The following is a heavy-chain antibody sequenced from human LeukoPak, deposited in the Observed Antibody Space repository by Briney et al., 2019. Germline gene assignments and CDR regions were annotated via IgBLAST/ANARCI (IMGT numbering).Heavy chain of an antibody. CDR2: VSYSGST. CDR1: GGSIGNYY. V-gene: IGHV4-59*08. CDR3: ARHTLVAASSFDC. J-gene: IGHJ4*02. Sequence: SETLSLTCTVSGGSIGNYYWSWIRQPPGKGLEWLGSVSYSGSTDHNPSLKSRVTISVDTSKSQFSLTLSSVTAADTAVYYCARHTLVAASSFDCWGQGTLVTVSS. D-gene: IGHD2-15*01.